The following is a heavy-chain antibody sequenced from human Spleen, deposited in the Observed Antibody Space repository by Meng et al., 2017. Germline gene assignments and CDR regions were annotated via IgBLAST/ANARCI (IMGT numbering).Heavy chain of an antibody. V-gene: IGHV4-39*02. CDR3: ARSQGPYSGYDLNY. D-gene: IGHD5-12*01. CDR1: GGSISRSNTYY. CDR2: IYYSGST. Sequence: GAGPGLGKPSETLSLTCTVSGGSISRSNTYYWGWIRQPPGKRLEWIGSIYYSGSTYNNPSLKNRVTISVDTSKNHFYLKLSSVTAADTAVYYCARSQGPYSGYDLNYWGQGSLVTVSS. J-gene: IGHJ4*02.